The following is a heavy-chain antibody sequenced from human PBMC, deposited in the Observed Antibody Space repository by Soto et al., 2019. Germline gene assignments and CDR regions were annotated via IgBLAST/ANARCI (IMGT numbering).Heavy chain of an antibody. CDR3: ARDKNLGGTYYYGMDV. V-gene: IGHV3-21*01. CDR2: ISSSSSYI. D-gene: IGHD3-10*01. Sequence: PGGSLRLSCAASGFTFSSFSMNWVRQSPGKGLEWVSSISSSSSYIYYADSVKRRFTISRDNAKNSLYLQMNSLRAEDTAVYYCARDKNLGGTYYYGMDVWGQGTTVTVSS. J-gene: IGHJ6*02. CDR1: GFTFSSFS.